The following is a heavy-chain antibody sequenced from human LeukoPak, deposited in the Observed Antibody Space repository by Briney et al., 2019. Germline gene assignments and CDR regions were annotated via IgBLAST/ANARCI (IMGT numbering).Heavy chain of an antibody. CDR1: GFTFRSYG. CDR2: ISGSGGST. J-gene: IGHJ4*02. V-gene: IGHV3-23*01. Sequence: GGTLRLSCAASGFTFRSYGMSWVRQAPGKGLEWVSAISGSGGSTYYADSVKGRFTISRDISKNTLYLQMNSLRVEDTAVYYCAKGPKQLLVGSRGYYFDYWGQGTLVTVSS. D-gene: IGHD6-19*01. CDR3: AKGPKQLLVGSRGYYFDY.